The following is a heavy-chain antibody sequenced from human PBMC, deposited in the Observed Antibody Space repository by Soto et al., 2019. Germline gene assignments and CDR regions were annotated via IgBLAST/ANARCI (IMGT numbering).Heavy chain of an antibody. V-gene: IGHV4-31*03. Sequence: QVQLQESGPGLVKPSQNLSLTCTVSGGSISRGGYYWSWIRQHPGKGLEWSGYIYYSGSTYYNPYLKSRVTISVDTSKNQFSVKLSSVTAADTAVYYGATSYSSGWRGYYYGMDVWGQGTTVTGSS. CDR1: GGSISRGGYY. CDR2: IYYSGST. D-gene: IGHD6-19*01. CDR3: ATSYSSGWRGYYYGMDV. J-gene: IGHJ6*02.